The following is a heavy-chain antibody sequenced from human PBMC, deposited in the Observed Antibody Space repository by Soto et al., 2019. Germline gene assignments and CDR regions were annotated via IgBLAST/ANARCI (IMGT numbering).Heavy chain of an antibody. Sequence: SVKVSCKASGFTFTSSSVQWVRQARGQRLEWIGWITVGTGNTNYAQKFQERVTITRDMSTSTAYMELSNLRSETPHRDTSYSSSWYPGYWGQGTLVTVSS. CDR3: YSSSWYPGY. D-gene: IGHD6-13*01. CDR1: GFTFTSSS. J-gene: IGHJ4*02. CDR2: ITVGTGNT. V-gene: IGHV1-58*01.